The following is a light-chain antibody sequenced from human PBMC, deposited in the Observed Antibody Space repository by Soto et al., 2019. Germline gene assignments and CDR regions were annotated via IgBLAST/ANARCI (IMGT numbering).Light chain of an antibody. CDR3: SSFTSSNTWV. J-gene: IGLJ3*02. V-gene: IGLV2-14*01. CDR1: SSDVGGYKY. Sequence: QSALTQPASVSGSPGQSITISCTGTSSDVGGYKYVSWDQQHPDKAPKLMIYEVTNRPSGVSNRFSGSKSGNPASLTISGIQAEDEADYYCSSFTSSNTWVFGGGTKVTVL. CDR2: EVT.